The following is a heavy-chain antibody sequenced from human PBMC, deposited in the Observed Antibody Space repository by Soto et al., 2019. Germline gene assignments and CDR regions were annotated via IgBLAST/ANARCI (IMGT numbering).Heavy chain of an antibody. V-gene: IGHV4-39*01. J-gene: IGHJ4*02. CDR2: IFYDEYT. D-gene: IGHD6-13*01. CDR1: GDSISGSPYF. Sequence: QVQLQESGPGLVMPSETLSLTCTVSGDSISGSPYFWGWIRQPPGKRLEWIGSIFYDEYTLYTPSLKSRVTISVDTSKNQFSLKLTSVAAADTAIYFCARLQAAVPHYWGQGILVTVSS. CDR3: ARLQAAVPHY.